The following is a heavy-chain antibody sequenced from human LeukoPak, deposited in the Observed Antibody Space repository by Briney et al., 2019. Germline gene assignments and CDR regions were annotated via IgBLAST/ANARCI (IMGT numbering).Heavy chain of an antibody. D-gene: IGHD1-26*01. Sequence: GGSLRLSCAASGFTFSSYWMHWVRQVPGKGLVWVSRINSGGNSASYGGSVQGRFAISRDNAKNTLFLQMNNLRAEDTAVYYCARHPYSGSYHFDYWGQGTLVTVSS. V-gene: IGHV3-74*01. CDR1: GFTFSSYW. J-gene: IGHJ4*02. CDR2: INSGGNSA. CDR3: ARHPYSGSYHFDY.